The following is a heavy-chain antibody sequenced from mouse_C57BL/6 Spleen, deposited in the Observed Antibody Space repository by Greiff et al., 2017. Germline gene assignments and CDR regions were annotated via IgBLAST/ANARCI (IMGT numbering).Heavy chain of an antibody. V-gene: IGHV1-26*01. CDR2: INPNNGGT. CDR3: ASGDYDGVPYAMDY. D-gene: IGHD2-4*01. CDR1: GYTFTDYY. J-gene: IGHJ4*01. Sequence: EVQLQQSGPELVKPGASVKISCKASGYTFTDYYMNWVKQSHGKSLEWIGDINPNNGGTSYNQKFKGKATLTVDKSSSTAYMELRSLTSEDSAVYYCASGDYDGVPYAMDYWGQGTSVTVSS.